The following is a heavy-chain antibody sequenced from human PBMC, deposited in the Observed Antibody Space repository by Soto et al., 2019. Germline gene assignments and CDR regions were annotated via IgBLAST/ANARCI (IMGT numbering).Heavy chain of an antibody. CDR1: GFTFSSYA. CDR2: ISYDGSNK. J-gene: IGHJ5*02. V-gene: IGHV3-30-3*01. D-gene: IGHD3-16*01. CDR3: ARSRVRVMENGWFDP. Sequence: QVQLVESGGGVVQPGRSLRLSCAASGFTFSSYAMHWVRQAPGKGLEWVAVISYDGSNKYYADSVKGRFTISRDNSKNTLYLQMNGLRAEETAVYYCARSRVRVMENGWFDPWGQGTLVTVSS.